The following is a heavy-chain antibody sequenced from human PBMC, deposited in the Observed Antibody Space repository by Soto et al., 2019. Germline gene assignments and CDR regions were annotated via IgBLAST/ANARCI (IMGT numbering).Heavy chain of an antibody. Sequence: QLQLQESGPGLVKPSETLSLTCTVSGGSISSSSYYWGWIRQPPGKGLEWIGSIYYSWSTYYNPSLKSRVTISVDTSKNRFSLKMSSVTAADTAVYYCASPQHDYGRRLYYFDYWGQGTLVTVSS. D-gene: IGHD4-17*01. CDR2: IYYSWST. V-gene: IGHV4-39*01. CDR3: ASPQHDYGRRLYYFDY. CDR1: GGSISSSSYY. J-gene: IGHJ4*02.